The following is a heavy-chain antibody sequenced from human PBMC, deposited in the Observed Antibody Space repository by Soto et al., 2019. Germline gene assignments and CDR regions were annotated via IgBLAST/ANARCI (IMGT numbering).Heavy chain of an antibody. J-gene: IGHJ4*02. CDR3: ARAHPNFIAAAGTKVVDY. CDR1: GFTFSSYG. V-gene: IGHV3-33*01. D-gene: IGHD6-13*01. Sequence: QVQLVESGGGVVQPGRSLRLSCAASGFTFSSYGMHWVRQAPGKGLEWVAVIWYDGSNKYYADSVKGRFTISRDNSKNTLYLQMNSLRAEDTAVYYCARAHPNFIAAAGTKVVDYWGQGTLVTVSS. CDR2: IWYDGSNK.